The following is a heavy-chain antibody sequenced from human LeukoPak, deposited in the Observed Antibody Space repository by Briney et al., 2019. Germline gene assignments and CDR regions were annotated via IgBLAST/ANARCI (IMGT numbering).Heavy chain of an antibody. D-gene: IGHD1-14*01. CDR1: GFTFDDYG. J-gene: IGHJ4*02. Sequence: GGSLRLSCAASGFTFDDYGMSWVRQAPGKGLEWVSGINWNGGSTGYADPVKGRFTISRDNAKNSLYLQMNSLRAEDTALYYCARKRGSLTKAYYFDYWGQGTLVTVSS. V-gene: IGHV3-20*04. CDR3: ARKRGSLTKAYYFDY. CDR2: INWNGGST.